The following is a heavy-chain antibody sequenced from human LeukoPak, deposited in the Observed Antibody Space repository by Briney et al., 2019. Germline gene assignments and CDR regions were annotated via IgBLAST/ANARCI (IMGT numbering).Heavy chain of an antibody. CDR3: ARVGLWEYYFDY. CDR1: GFTFSSYS. CDR2: ISSSSSYI. J-gene: IGHJ4*02. Sequence: PGGSLRLSCAASGFTFSSYSMNWVRQAPGKGLGWVSSISSSSSYIYYADSVKGRFTISRDNAKNSLYLQMNSLRAEDTAVYYCARVGLWEYYFDYWGQGTLVTVSS. V-gene: IGHV3-21*01. D-gene: IGHD1-26*01.